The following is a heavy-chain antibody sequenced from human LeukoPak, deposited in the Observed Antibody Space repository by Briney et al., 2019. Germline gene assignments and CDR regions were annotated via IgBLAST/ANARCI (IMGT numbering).Heavy chain of an antibody. CDR3: ARDEGYSSGLDY. D-gene: IGHD6-19*01. V-gene: IGHV4-61*02. CDR1: GGSISSGSYY. CDR2: IYTSGST. J-gene: IGHJ4*02. Sequence: SQTLSLTRTVSGGSISSGSYYWSWIRQPAGKGLEWIGRIYTSGSTNYNPSLKSRVTISVDTSKNQFSLKLSSVTAADTAVYYCARDEGYSSGLDYWGQGTLVTVSS.